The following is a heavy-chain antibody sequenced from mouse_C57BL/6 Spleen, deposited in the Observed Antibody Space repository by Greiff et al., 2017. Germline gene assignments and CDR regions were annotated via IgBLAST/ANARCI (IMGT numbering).Heavy chain of an antibody. Sequence: VKVVESGPGLVQPSQSLSITCTVSGFSLTSYGVHWVRQSPGKGLEWLGVMWRGGSTDYNAAFMSSLSITKDNSKSQVFFKMNSLQAEDTAIYYGAKASSYYCGSSGELGYDMDYWGQGTSVTVSS. CDR2: MWRGGST. V-gene: IGHV2-5*01. J-gene: IGHJ4*01. CDR1: GFSLTSYG. D-gene: IGHD1-1*01. CDR3: AKASSYYCGSSGELGYDMDY.